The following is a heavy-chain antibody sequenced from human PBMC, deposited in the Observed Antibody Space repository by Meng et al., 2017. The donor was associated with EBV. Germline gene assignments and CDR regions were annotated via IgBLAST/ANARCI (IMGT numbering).Heavy chain of an antibody. V-gene: IGHV1-18*01. CDR2: ISAYNGNT. J-gene: IGHJ4*02. CDR3: ARDGRLYDTPSPFDY. CDR1: GYTFTSYG. Sequence: QVQVVQCGAEVKKPGASVKVSCKASGYTFTSYGISWVRQAPGQGLEWMGWISAYNGNTNYAQKLQGRVTMTTDTSTSTAYMELRSLRSDDTAVYYCARDGRLYDTPSPFDYWGQGTLVTVSS. D-gene: IGHD3-22*01.